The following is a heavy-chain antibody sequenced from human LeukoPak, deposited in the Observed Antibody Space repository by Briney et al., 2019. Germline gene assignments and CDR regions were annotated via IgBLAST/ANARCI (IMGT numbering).Heavy chain of an antibody. Sequence: ASVTVSCTVSGYTLTELSMHWVRQAPGKGLEWMGWISAYNGNTNYAQKLQGRVTMTTDTSTSTAYMELRSLRSDDTAVYYCARNTDYYYYGMDVWGQGTTVTVSS. V-gene: IGHV1-18*01. CDR3: ARNTDYYYYGMDV. D-gene: IGHD4-17*01. CDR1: GYTLTELS. J-gene: IGHJ6*02. CDR2: ISAYNGNT.